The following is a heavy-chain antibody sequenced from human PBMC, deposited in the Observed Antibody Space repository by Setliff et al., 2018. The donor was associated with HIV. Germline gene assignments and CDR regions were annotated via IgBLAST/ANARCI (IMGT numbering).Heavy chain of an antibody. D-gene: IGHD3-10*01. CDR2: IYHSGIT. V-gene: IGHV4-59*01. CDR1: GGSISSYY. Sequence: PSETLSLTCAVSGGSISSYYWSWIRQSPEKGLEWIGYIYHSGITSYNPSLKSRVTMSMDMSKNLFSLNLSSVTAADSAVYYCARIAWKQGAVGSFRDYWGQGTLVTVSS. CDR3: ARIAWKQGAVGSFRDY. J-gene: IGHJ4*02.